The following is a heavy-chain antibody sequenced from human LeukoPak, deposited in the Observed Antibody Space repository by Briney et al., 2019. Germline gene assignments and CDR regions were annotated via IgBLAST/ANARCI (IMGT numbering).Heavy chain of an antibody. D-gene: IGHD5-18*01. CDR3: ARDRWGYSYGGD. Sequence: PGGSLRLSCGASGFTFSSFGIHWVRQAPGKGLEWVANIKQDGSEKFYVDSVKGRFTISRDNAKNSLYLQMNSLRADDTAVYFCARDRWGYSYGGDWGQGTLVTVSS. CDR1: GFTFSSFG. J-gene: IGHJ4*02. CDR2: IKQDGSEK. V-gene: IGHV3-7*01.